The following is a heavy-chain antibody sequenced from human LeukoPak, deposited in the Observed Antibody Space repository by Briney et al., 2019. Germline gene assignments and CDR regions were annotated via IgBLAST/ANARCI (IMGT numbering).Heavy chain of an antibody. V-gene: IGHV3-48*01. J-gene: IGHJ4*02. Sequence: GGSLRLSCAASGFTFSSHSMNWVRQAPGKELEWVSYISSSSSTIYYADSVKGRFTISRDNAKNSLYLQMNSLRAEDTAVYYCARGAYYYEDWGQGTLVTVSS. CDR3: ARGAYYYED. CDR2: ISSSSSTI. D-gene: IGHD3-22*01. CDR1: GFTFSSHS.